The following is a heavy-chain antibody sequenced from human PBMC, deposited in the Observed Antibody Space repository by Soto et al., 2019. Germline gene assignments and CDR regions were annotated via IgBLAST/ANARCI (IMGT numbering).Heavy chain of an antibody. CDR1: GYIFTNYY. Sequence: ASVKVSCKAAGYIFTNYYMHWVRQAPGQGLEWMGTINAGGGYTTYAQRFQGRFTISRDNAKNSLYLQMNSLRAEDTAVYYCARENYGAYLNWFDPWGQGTLVTVSS. CDR3: ARENYGAYLNWFDP. J-gene: IGHJ5*02. CDR2: INAGGGYT. V-gene: IGHV1-46*01. D-gene: IGHD4-17*01.